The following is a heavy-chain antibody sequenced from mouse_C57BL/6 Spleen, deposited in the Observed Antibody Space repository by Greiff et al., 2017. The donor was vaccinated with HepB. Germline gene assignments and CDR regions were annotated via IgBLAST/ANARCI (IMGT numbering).Heavy chain of an antibody. J-gene: IGHJ4*01. CDR3: TPLLGAMDY. CDR1: GFTFSNYW. V-gene: IGHV6-3*01. Sequence: EVKLEESGGGLVQPGGSMKLSCVASGFTFSNYWMNWVRQSPEKGLEWVAQIRLKSDNNATHYAESVKVRFTISRDNSKNIDYLKMNNLRAEDTGIYYGTPLLGAMDYWGQGTSVTVSS. CDR2: IRLKSDNNAT. D-gene: IGHD2-10*01.